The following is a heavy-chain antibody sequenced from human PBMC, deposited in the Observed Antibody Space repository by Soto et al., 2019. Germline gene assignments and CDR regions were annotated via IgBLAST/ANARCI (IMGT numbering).Heavy chain of an antibody. CDR2: IYSAGNT. D-gene: IGHD3-22*01. Sequence: GGSLRLSCAASGFTFSNYAMSWVRQPPGKGLEWFSIIYSAGNTYYADSVKGRFTISRHNSKNTLYLQMNSLRAEDTAVYYCAKQSGLGYGMDVWGQGTTVTVSS. CDR3: AKQSGLGYGMDV. J-gene: IGHJ6*02. CDR1: GFTFSNYA. V-gene: IGHV3-53*04.